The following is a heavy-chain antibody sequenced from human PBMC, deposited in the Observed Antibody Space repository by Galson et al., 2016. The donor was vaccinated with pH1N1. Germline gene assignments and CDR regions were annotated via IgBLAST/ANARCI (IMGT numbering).Heavy chain of an antibody. V-gene: IGHV3-30*03. CDR3: AREDWSYGDTYYNGMDV. CDR1: GFNLDTFA. CDR2: ISYNGHDE. Sequence: SLRLSCAASGFNLDTFAMHWVRRTPGKGLEWVAFISYNGHDESYADSLKGRFTVSRDNSKNRLHLHMNSLRTEDTGLYYCAREDWSYGDTYYNGMDVWGQGTTVTVSS. D-gene: IGHD1-26*01. J-gene: IGHJ6*02.